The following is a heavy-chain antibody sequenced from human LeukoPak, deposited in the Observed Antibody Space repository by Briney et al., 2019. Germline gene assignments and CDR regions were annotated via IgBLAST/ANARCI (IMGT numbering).Heavy chain of an antibody. J-gene: IGHJ4*02. CDR2: MSGSGDST. CDR3: AKDVVTGTGRGWQDY. Sequence: PGGSLRLSCAASGFTFSSSAMSWVRQAPEKRLEWVSAMSGSGDSTYYADSVKGRFTISRDNSRNTLYLHLNSLRAEDTAVYYCAKDVVTGTGRGWQDYWGQGTLVIVSA. D-gene: IGHD1-14*01. CDR1: GFTFSSSA. V-gene: IGHV3-23*01.